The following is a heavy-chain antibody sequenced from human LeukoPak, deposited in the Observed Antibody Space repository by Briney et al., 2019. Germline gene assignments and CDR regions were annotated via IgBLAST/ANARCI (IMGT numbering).Heavy chain of an antibody. CDR3: ARKTTGTYYYFDY. V-gene: IGHV3-7*01. J-gene: IGHJ4*02. D-gene: IGHD1-7*01. CDR1: GFSVSNYW. Sequence: PGGSLRLSCAASGFSVSNYWMSWVRQAPGKGLEWVANTNQEGSEKYYVDSVKGRFTISRDNAKNSLYLQMNSLRAEDTAVYYCARKTTGTYYYFDYWGQGTLVTVSS. CDR2: TNQEGSEK.